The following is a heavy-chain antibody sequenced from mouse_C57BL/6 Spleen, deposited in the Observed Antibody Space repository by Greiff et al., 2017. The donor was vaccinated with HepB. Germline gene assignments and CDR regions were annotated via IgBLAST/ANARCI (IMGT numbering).Heavy chain of an antibody. Sequence: QVQLQQSGAELVKPGASVKLSCKASGYTFTSYWMHWVKQRPGQGLEWIGMIHPNSGSTNYNEKFKSKATLTVDKSSSTAYMQLSSLTSEDSAVYYCVYDYDWFAYWGQGTLVTVSA. CDR3: VYDYDWFAY. CDR1: GYTFTSYW. J-gene: IGHJ3*01. D-gene: IGHD2-4*01. CDR2: IHPNSGST. V-gene: IGHV1-64*01.